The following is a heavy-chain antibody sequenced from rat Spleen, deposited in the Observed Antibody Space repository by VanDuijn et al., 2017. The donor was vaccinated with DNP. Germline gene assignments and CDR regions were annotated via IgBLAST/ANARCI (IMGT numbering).Heavy chain of an antibody. V-gene: IGHV5S13*01. Sequence: EVQLVESGGGLVQPGGSLKLSCAASGFTFSDFYMAWVRQAPTKGLEWVASISTGGGNTYYRDSVKGRFTVSRDNAKNTQYLQMDSLRSEDTATYYCATLTTEGIDLAYWGQGTLVTVSS. CDR2: ISTGGGNT. CDR3: ATLTTEGIDLAY. J-gene: IGHJ3*01. D-gene: IGHD1-11*01. CDR1: GFTFSDFY.